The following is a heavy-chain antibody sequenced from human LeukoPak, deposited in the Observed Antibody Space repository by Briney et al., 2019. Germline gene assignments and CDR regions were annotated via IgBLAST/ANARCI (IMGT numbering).Heavy chain of an antibody. J-gene: IGHJ4*01. D-gene: IGHD6-19*01. CDR2: INSDGSNT. CDR1: GFTFSSYW. Sequence: GGSLRLSCAASGFTFSSYWMHWVRQAPGKGLVWVSRINSDGSNTGYADSVKGRFTISRDNAKNTVYLQMNSLRAEDTAVYYCARPGIAVTGDYWGQGILVTVSS. CDR3: ARPGIAVTGDY. V-gene: IGHV3-74*01.